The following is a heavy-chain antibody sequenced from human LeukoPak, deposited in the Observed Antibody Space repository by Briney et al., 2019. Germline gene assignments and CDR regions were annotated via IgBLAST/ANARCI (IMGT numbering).Heavy chain of an antibody. CDR3: AKVQYSSSWYYFDY. V-gene: IGHV3-30*02. Sequence: GGSLRLSCAAPGFTFSSYGMHWVRQAPGKGLEWVAFIRYDGSNKYYADSVKGRFTISRDNSKNTLYLQMNSLRAEDTAVYYCAKVQYSSSWYYFDYWGQGTLVTVSS. D-gene: IGHD6-13*01. CDR1: GFTFSSYG. J-gene: IGHJ4*02. CDR2: IRYDGSNK.